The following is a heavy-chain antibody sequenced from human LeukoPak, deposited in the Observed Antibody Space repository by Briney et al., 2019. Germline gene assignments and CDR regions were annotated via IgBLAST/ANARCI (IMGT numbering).Heavy chain of an antibody. V-gene: IGHV3-23*01. D-gene: IGHD3-3*01. CDR2: IIGSGGST. Sequence: PGGSLRLSCAASGFTFSSYAMSWVRQAPGKGLEWVSAIIGSGGSTYYADSVKGRFTISRDNSKNTLYLQMNSLRAEDTAVYYCAKWRGGYYDFWSGYPNWFDPWGQGTLVTVSS. J-gene: IGHJ5*02. CDR3: AKWRGGYYDFWSGYPNWFDP. CDR1: GFTFSSYA.